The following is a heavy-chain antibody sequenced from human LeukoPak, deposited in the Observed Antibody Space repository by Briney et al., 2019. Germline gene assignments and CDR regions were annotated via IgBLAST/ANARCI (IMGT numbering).Heavy chain of an antibody. CDR3: AKAPVGYSSGWYDY. CDR1: GFTFSSYG. Sequence: PGGTLRLSCAASGFTFSSYGMSWVRQAPGKGLEWVSAISGSGGSTYYADSVKGRFTISRDNSKNTLYLQMNSLRAEDTAVYYYAKAPVGYSSGWYDYWGQGTLVTVSS. CDR2: ISGSGGST. V-gene: IGHV3-23*01. J-gene: IGHJ4*02. D-gene: IGHD6-19*01.